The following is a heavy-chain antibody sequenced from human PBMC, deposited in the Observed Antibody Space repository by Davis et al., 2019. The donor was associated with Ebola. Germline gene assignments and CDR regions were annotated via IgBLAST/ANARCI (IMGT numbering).Heavy chain of an antibody. CDR2: ISSSGSTI. CDR3: ARGGYGSGSYSVLKSAFDI. V-gene: IGHV3-48*04. CDR1: GFTFSSYA. Sequence: PGGSLRLSCAASGFTFSSYAMSWVRQAPGKGLEWVSYISSSGSTIYYADSVKGRFTISRDNAKNSLYLQMNSLRAEDTAVYYCARGGYGSGSYSVLKSAFDIWGQGTMVTVSS. D-gene: IGHD3-10*01. J-gene: IGHJ3*02.